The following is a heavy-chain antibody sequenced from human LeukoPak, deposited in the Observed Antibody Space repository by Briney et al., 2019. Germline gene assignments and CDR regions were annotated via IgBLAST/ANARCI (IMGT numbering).Heavy chain of an antibody. CDR2: INHSGST. D-gene: IGHD2-15*01. J-gene: IGHJ6*02. Sequence: PSGTLSLICAVYGGSFSGYYWSWIRQPPGGGLEWIGEINHSGSTNYNPSLKSRVTISVDTSKNQFSLKLSSVTAADTAVYYCARSPRRLGYCSGGSCYYYYGMDVWGQGTTVTVSS. V-gene: IGHV4-34*01. CDR3: ARSPRRLGYCSGGSCYYYYGMDV. CDR1: GGSFSGYY.